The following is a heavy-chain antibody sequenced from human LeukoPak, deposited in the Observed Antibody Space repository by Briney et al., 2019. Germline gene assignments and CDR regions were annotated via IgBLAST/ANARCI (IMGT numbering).Heavy chain of an antibody. D-gene: IGHD3-3*01. J-gene: IGHJ4*02. CDR2: IIPIFGTA. V-gene: IGHV1-69*13. CDR1: GGTFSSYA. Sequence: ASVKVSCKASGGTFSSYAISWVRQAPGQGLEWMGGIIPIFGTANYAQKFQGRVTITADESTSTAYMELSSLRSEDTAVYYCAREGFPYDFWSGYLVNDYWGQGTLVTVSS. CDR3: AREGFPYDFWSGYLVNDY.